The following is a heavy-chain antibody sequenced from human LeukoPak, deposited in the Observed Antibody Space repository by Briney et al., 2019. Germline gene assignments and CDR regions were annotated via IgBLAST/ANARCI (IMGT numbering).Heavy chain of an antibody. J-gene: IGHJ4*02. CDR1: GGTFSSYA. Sequence: SVKVSCKASGGTFSSYAISWVRQAPGQGLEWMGGIIPIFGTANYAQKFQGRVTITTDESTSTAYMELSSLRSEDTAVYYCASRGPYYYDSSGHYTFDYWGQGTLVTVSS. D-gene: IGHD3-22*01. CDR3: ASRGPYYYDSSGHYTFDY. V-gene: IGHV1-69*05. CDR2: IIPIFGTA.